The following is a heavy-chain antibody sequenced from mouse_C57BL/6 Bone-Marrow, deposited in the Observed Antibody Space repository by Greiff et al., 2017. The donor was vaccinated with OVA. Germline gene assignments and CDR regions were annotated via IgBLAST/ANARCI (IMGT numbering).Heavy chain of an antibody. V-gene: IGHV1-64*01. CDR3: ARKSLTGTYGMDYFDY. CDR1: GYTFTSYW. Sequence: QVQLQQPGAELVKPGASVKLSCKASGYTFTSYWMHWVKQRPGQGLEWIGMIHPNSGSTNYNEKFKSKATLTVDKSSSTAYMQLSSLTSEDSAVYYCARKSLTGTYGMDYFDYWGQGTTLTVSS. J-gene: IGHJ2*01. CDR2: IHPNSGST. D-gene: IGHD4-1*01.